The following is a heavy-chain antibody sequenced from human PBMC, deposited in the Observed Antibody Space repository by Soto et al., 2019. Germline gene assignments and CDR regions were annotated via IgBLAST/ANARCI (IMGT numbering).Heavy chain of an antibody. D-gene: IGHD6-13*01. CDR2: ILPLFRTT. J-gene: IGHJ6*02. CDR1: GGTFSSYA. V-gene: IGHV1-69*06. Sequence: QVQLVQSGAEAKKPGSSVKVSCKTSGGTFSSYAISWVRQAPGQGLEWMGGILPLFRTTNYAQKFQGRVTITADTSTYIVYMELSGLRFGDTAVYYCARGGYSSTWSNLLDRSGLDVWGQGTTVTVSS. CDR3: ARGGYSSTWSNLLDRSGLDV.